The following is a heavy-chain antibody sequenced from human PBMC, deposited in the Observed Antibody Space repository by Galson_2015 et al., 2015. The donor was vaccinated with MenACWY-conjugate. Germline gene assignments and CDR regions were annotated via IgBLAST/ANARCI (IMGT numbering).Heavy chain of an antibody. D-gene: IGHD2/OR15-2a*01. Sequence: SATLSLTCTVSGGSVSSGRYYWTWIRRPPGKGLEWIGYFYYSGATNYNPSLKIRVTISGDTSKNQFSLKLRSVTAADTAVYYCAGSGGDYSTSSGLVHHWGQGTLVTVSS. CDR1: GGSVSSGRYY. CDR3: AGSGGDYSTSSGLVHH. J-gene: IGHJ1*01. CDR2: FYYSGAT. V-gene: IGHV4-61*01.